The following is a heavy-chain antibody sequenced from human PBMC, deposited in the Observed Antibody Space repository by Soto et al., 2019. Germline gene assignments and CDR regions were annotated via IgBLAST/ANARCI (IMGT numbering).Heavy chain of an antibody. CDR2: IYSGGST. D-gene: IGHD2-15*01. CDR3: ARSGGTHWFDP. J-gene: IGHJ5*02. CDR1: GFSVSSNY. Sequence: GGSLRLSCAVSGFSVSSNYMRWVRQAPGKGLEWVSVIYSGGSTYYADSVKGRFTISRDNSKNTLYLQMNSLRAEDTAVYYCARSGGTHWFDPWGQGTLVTVSS. V-gene: IGHV3-66*01.